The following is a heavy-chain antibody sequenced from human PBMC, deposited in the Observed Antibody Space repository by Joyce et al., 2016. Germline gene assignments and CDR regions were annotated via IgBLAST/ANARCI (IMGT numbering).Heavy chain of an antibody. CDR2: INPNSGGT. Sequence: QVQLVQSGAEGKKPGASVKVSCQASGYIFTGQYIHWLRQAPGQGPEWMGWINPNSGGTLYAQNFQGRITMTRDTSSSVAYMQLSGLRNDDTAVYFCASRVSGTSLFFDYWGQGTLVTVSS. V-gene: IGHV1-2*02. CDR3: ASRVSGTSLFFDY. D-gene: IGHD1-7*01. CDR1: GYIFTGQY. J-gene: IGHJ4*02.